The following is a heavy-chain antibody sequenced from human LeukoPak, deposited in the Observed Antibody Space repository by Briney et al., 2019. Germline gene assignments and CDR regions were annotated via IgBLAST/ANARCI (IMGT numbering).Heavy chain of an antibody. CDR3: AELGITMIGGV. Sequence: GGSLRLSCAASGFTFRSYGMSWVRQAPGKGLEWVSAISGSGGSTYYADSVRGRFTISRDNSKNTLHLQLNSLRAEDTAVYYCAELGITMIGGVWGKGTTVTISS. CDR1: GFTFRSYG. D-gene: IGHD3-10*02. V-gene: IGHV3-23*01. CDR2: ISGSGGST. J-gene: IGHJ6*04.